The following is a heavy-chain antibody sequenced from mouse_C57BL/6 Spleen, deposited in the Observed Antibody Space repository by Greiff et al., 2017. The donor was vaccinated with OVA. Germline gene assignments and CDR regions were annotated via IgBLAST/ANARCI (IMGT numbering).Heavy chain of an antibody. CDR2: INPGSGGT. V-gene: IGHV1-54*01. CDR1: GYAFTNYL. D-gene: IGHD2-4*01. CDR3: ARSGDYDNYFDY. J-gene: IGHJ2*01. Sequence: VQLVESGAELVRPGTSVKVSCKASGYAFTNYLIEWVKQRPGQGLEWIGVINPGSGGTNYNEKFKGKATLTADKSSSTAYMQLSSLTSEDSAVYFCARSGDYDNYFDYWGQGTTLTVSS.